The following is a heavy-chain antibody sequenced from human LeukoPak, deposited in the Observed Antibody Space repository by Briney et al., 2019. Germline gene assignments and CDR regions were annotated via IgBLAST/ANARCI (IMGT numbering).Heavy chain of an antibody. CDR1: GYSFPNYW. D-gene: IGHD2-2*03. CDR2: IYPGDSDT. J-gene: IGHJ4*02. CDR3: ARPRALDLRLLDY. V-gene: IGHV5-51*01. Sequence: GESLKISCKDSGYSFPNYWIAWVRQMPGKGLEWMGSIYPGDSDTRYSPSFQGQVTISADKSISTAYLQWSSLKASDTAMYYCARPRALDLRLLDYWGQGTLVTVSS.